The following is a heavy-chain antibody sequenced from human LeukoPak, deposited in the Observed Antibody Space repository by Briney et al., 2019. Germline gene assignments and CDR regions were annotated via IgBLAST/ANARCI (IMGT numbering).Heavy chain of an antibody. D-gene: IGHD2-2*01. CDR2: IKQDGSEK. Sequence: PGGSLRLSCAASGFSFSNYAMSWVRQAPGKGLEWVANIKQDGSEKYYVDSVKGRFTISRDNAKNSLYLQMNSLRAEDTAVYHCARDFGAKVPAATSYYYYYMDVWGKGTTVTVSS. J-gene: IGHJ6*03. V-gene: IGHV3-7*01. CDR3: ARDFGAKVPAATSYYYYYMDV. CDR1: GFSFSNYA.